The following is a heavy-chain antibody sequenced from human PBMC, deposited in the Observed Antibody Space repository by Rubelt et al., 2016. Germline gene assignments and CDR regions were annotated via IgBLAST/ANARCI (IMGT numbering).Heavy chain of an antibody. J-gene: IGHJ4*02. D-gene: IGHD6-6*01. Sequence: QLQLQESGPGLVKPSETLSLTCTVSGGSISSSSYYWGWIRQPPGKGLEWIGSIYYSGSTYYNPSLKSRVTISGDTSKNQFSLKLSSVTAADTAVYYCARGAYGGSSGLNWGQGTLVTVSS. CDR2: IYYSGST. CDR3: ARGAYGGSSGLN. V-gene: IGHV4-39*07. CDR1: GGSISSSSYY.